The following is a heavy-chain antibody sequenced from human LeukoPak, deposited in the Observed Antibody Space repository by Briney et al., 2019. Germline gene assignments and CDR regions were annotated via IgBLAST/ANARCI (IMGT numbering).Heavy chain of an antibody. Sequence: GASVKVSCTASGYTFTGYYMHWVRQAPGQGLEWMGRINPDSGGTNYAQKFQGRVTMTRDTSISTAYMELSRLRSDDTAVYYCARDMGGRSYYGSSGSFDYWGQGTLVTVSS. CDR3: ARDMGGRSYYGSSGSFDY. D-gene: IGHD1-26*01. CDR1: GYTFTGYY. CDR2: INPDSGGT. J-gene: IGHJ4*02. V-gene: IGHV1-2*06.